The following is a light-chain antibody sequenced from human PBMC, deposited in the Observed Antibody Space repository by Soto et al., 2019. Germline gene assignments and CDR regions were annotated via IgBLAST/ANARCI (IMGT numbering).Light chain of an antibody. V-gene: IGLV2-8*01. CDR3: GAWDDSLNAWV. CDR2: EVS. J-gene: IGLJ2*01. CDR1: NSDVGAYNY. Sequence: QSVLTQPPSASGSPAQSVTISCTGTNSDVGAYNYVSWYQHHPGKAPKLMIYEVSKRPSGVPDRFSGSKSGTSASLAIRGLQSEDEAEYYCGAWDDSLNAWVFGGGTKLTVL.